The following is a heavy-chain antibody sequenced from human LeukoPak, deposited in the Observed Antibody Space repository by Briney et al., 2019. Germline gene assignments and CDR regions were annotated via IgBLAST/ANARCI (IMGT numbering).Heavy chain of an antibody. CDR1: GFTFSSYG. D-gene: IGHD6-13*01. J-gene: IGHJ4*02. Sequence: QPGGSLRLYCAASGFTFSSYGMHWVRQAPGKGLEWVAVISYDGSNKYYADSVKGRFTISRDNSKNTLYLQMNSLRAEDTAVYYCAKAERVDGYSSSWYFDYWGQGTLVTVSS. CDR3: AKAERVDGYSSSWYFDY. V-gene: IGHV3-30*18. CDR2: ISYDGSNK.